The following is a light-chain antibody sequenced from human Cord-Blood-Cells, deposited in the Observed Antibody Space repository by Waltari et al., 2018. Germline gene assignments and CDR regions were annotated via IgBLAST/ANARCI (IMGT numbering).Light chain of an antibody. CDR1: QSISSY. J-gene: IGKJ2*01. V-gene: IGKV1-39*01. CDR2: AAS. Sequence: DIQMTQSPYSLSPSVGDRVTITCRASQSISSYLNWYQQKPGKAPKLLIYAASSLQSGVPSRFSDSGSGTDFTLTISSLQPEDFATYYCQQSYSTPYTFGQGTKLEIK. CDR3: QQSYSTPYT.